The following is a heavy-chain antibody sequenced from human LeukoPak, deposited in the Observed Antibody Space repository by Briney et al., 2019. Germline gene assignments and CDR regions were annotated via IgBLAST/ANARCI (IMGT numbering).Heavy chain of an antibody. Sequence: GGSLRLSCAASGFLFGNYGMHWVRQAPGKGLEWMAVTSSDGTVKYYPDSVKGRFTISRDNSKNTLYLQVNSLRPGDTGVYYCARDPVPAAARHFDYWGQGTLVTVSS. V-gene: IGHV3-30*03. CDR2: TSSDGTVK. CDR3: ARDPVPAAARHFDY. J-gene: IGHJ4*01. CDR1: GFLFGNYG. D-gene: IGHD2-2*01.